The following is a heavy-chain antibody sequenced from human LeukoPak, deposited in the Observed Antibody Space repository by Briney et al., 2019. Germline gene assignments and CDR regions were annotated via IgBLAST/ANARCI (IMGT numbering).Heavy chain of an antibody. CDR1: GYFISSGYY. V-gene: IGHV4-38-2*01. CDR2: IIHSGST. CDR3: ARVRSIVVVPANTRFDY. J-gene: IGHJ4*02. D-gene: IGHD2-2*01. Sequence: SETLSLTCAVSGYFISSGYYWGWIRQPPGKGLEWIGEIIHSGSTNYNPSLKSQVTISVDTSKNQFSLKLSSVTAADTAVYYCARVRSIVVVPANTRFDYWGQGTLVTVSS.